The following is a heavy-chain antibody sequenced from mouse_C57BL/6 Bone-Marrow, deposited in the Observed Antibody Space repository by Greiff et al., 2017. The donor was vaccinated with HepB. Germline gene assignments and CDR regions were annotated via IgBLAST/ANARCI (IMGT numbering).Heavy chain of an antibody. V-gene: IGHV1-76*01. CDR2: IYPGSGNT. CDR1: GYTFTDYY. J-gene: IGHJ2*01. D-gene: IGHD1-1*01. CDR3: ARNFYYYGSSYDYFDY. Sequence: QVQLQQSGAELVRPGASVKLSCKASGYTFTDYYINWVKQRPGQGLEWIARIYPGSGNTYYNEKFKGKATLTAEKSSSTAYMQLSSLTSEDSAVYFCARNFYYYGSSYDYFDYWGQGTTLTVSS.